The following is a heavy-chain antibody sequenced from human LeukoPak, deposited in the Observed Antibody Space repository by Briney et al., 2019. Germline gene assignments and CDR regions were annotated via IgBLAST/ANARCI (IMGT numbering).Heavy chain of an antibody. V-gene: IGHV3-21*01. CDR2: ISTISVYI. Sequence: GGSLRPSCAASGFTFRGYSMNWVRKAPGKGLEWGSSISTISVYIYYADSVTGRFTISRDNAKNSLYLQMNTLRAEDTAVYYCARDEDIVVVVAAPTGFDYWGQGTLANVSS. J-gene: IGHJ4*02. D-gene: IGHD2-15*01. CDR3: ARDEDIVVVVAAPTGFDY. CDR1: GFTFRGYS.